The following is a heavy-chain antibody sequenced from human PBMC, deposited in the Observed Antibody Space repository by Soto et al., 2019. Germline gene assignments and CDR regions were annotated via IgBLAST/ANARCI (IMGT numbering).Heavy chain of an antibody. D-gene: IGHD4-17*01. CDR2: ISTFNGNT. CDR3: ARGTVTSGRWFGP. J-gene: IGHJ5*02. CDR1: ASTFTGYT. V-gene: IGHV1-18*04. Sequence: QVHLVQSGAEVKEPGASVKVSCRASASTFTGYTINWVRQAPGQGLEWMGWISTFNGNTKYAGNFEGRVTMTTNTSTTTAYMELASRTFDDTAVYFCARGTVTSGRWFGPWGQGTLVSVSS.